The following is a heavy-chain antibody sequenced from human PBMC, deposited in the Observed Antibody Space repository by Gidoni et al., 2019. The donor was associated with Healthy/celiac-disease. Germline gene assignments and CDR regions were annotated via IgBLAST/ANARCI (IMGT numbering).Heavy chain of an antibody. J-gene: IGHJ3*01. D-gene: IGHD1-26*01. CDR3: ANRRDGPPWGDGFDV. CDR2: IYWDNDK. V-gene: IGHV2-5*02. Sequence: QITLRESGPTVVKPTQILRLTCTFSGFSLSTTGVGVGWIRQPPGKALEWLALIYWDNDKRYSPSLKSRLTITKDTAKNQVVLTMTNWSPADAATYYCANRRDGPPWGDGFDVWGRGTMVTVSS. CDR1: GFSLSTTGVG.